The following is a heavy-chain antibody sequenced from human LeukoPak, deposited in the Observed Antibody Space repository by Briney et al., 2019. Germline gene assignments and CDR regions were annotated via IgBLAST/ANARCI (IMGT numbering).Heavy chain of an antibody. CDR2: ISGSGGST. V-gene: IGHV3-23*01. Sequence: PGGSLRLSCAASGFTFSSYAMSWVRQAPGKGLEWVSAISGSGGSTYYADSVKGRFTISRDDFKNTLYLQMNSLRAEDTAVYYCAKSFTIFGVVIRMYYFDYWGQGTLVTVSS. CDR1: GFTFSSYA. CDR3: AKSFTIFGVVIRMYYFDY. D-gene: IGHD3-3*01. J-gene: IGHJ4*02.